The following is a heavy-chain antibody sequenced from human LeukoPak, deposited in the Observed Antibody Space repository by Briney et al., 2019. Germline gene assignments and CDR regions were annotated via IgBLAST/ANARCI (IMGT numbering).Heavy chain of an antibody. Sequence: GGSLRLSCAASGFTFSDYYMSWIRQAPGKGLEWVSYISSSGSTIYYADSVKGRFTISRDNAKNSLYLQMNSLRAEDTALYHCARDGYSGSYFDAFDIWGQGTMVTVSS. J-gene: IGHJ3*02. CDR3: ARDGYSGSYFDAFDI. CDR1: GFTFSDYY. V-gene: IGHV3-11*01. CDR2: ISSSGSTI. D-gene: IGHD1-26*01.